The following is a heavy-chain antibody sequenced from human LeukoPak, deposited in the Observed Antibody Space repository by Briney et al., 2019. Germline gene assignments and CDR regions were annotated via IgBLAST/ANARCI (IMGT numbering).Heavy chain of an antibody. V-gene: IGHV3-23*01. D-gene: IGHD6-13*01. CDR3: AKASSSWPRGPFDY. J-gene: IGHJ4*02. CDR2: IAGSGDSE. Sequence: GESLRLSCAASGFTFFSYAMGWVRQAPGKGLEWVSSIAGSGDSEHYGDSVKGRFTISRDNSKSTLYLQMNSLRAEDTAVYYCAKASSSWPRGPFDYWGQGTLVTVSS. CDR1: GFTFFSYA.